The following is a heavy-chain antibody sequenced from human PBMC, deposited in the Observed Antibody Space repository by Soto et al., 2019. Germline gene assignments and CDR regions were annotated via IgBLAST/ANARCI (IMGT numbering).Heavy chain of an antibody. V-gene: IGHV5-10-1*01. CDR2: IDPSDSYT. J-gene: IGHJ5*02. Sequence: EVQLVQSGAEVKKPGEALRISCKGSGYSFTSYWISWVRQMPGKGLEWMGRIDPSDSYTNYSPSFQGHVTISADKSISTAYLRWSSLKASDTAMYYCARRHSSSSAFDPWGQGTLVTVSS. CDR1: GYSFTSYW. D-gene: IGHD6-13*01. CDR3: ARRHSSSSAFDP.